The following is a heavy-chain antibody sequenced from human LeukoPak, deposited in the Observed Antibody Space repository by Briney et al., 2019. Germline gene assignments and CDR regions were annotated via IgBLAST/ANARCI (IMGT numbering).Heavy chain of an antibody. CDR1: GGSISSGGYS. V-gene: IGHV4-30-2*01. Sequence: SETLSLTCAVSGGSISSGGYSWSWIRQPPGKGLEWIGYIYHSGSTYYSPSLKSRVTISVDRSKNQFSLKLSSVTAADTAVYYCAKVAAAGTLYFQHWGQGTLVTVSS. CDR2: IYHSGST. CDR3: AKVAAAGTLYFQH. J-gene: IGHJ1*01. D-gene: IGHD6-13*01.